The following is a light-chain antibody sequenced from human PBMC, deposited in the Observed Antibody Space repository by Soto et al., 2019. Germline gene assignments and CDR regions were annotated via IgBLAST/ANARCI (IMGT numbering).Light chain of an antibody. J-gene: IGLJ2*01. CDR3: QSYDSSLSGSVV. CDR1: SSNIGAGYD. CDR2: GNS. Sequence: QSVLTQPPSVSGAPGQRVTISCTGSSSNIGAGYDVHWYQQLPGTAPKLLIYGNSNRPSGVPDRFSGSKAGTSGSLAITGLHAEDQADDSCQSYDSSLSGSVVFGGGTKLTVL. V-gene: IGLV1-40*01.